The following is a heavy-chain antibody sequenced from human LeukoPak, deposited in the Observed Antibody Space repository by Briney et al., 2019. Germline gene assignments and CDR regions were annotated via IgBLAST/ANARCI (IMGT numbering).Heavy chain of an antibody. CDR2: IYHSGHT. CDR1: AYSISSVYY. J-gene: IGHJ4*02. V-gene: IGHV4-38-2*02. D-gene: IGHD1-26*01. CDR3: ARVGIDSGSFADFDY. Sequence: SETLSLTCTVSAYSISSVYYWGWIRQPPGKGLEWIGSIYHSGHTYHNPSLKSRVTISIDTSKNHFSLQLSSVTAADTAVYYCARVGIDSGSFADFDYWGQGTLVTVSS.